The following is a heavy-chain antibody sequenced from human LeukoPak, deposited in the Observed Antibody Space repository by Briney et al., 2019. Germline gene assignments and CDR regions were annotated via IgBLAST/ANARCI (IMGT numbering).Heavy chain of an antibody. CDR3: ARTTAMVTIFDY. CDR1: GYTFTTYA. V-gene: IGHV1-3*01. Sequence: ASVKVSCKASGYTFTTYAMHWVRQAPGQRLEWMGWINVGNGNTKYSQKFQGRVTITRDTSASTAYMELSSLRSEDTAVYYCARTTAMVTIFDYWGQGTLVTVSS. D-gene: IGHD5-18*01. CDR2: INVGNGNT. J-gene: IGHJ4*02.